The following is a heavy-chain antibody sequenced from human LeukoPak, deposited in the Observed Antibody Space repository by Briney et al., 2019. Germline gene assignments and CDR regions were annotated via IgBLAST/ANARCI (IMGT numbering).Heavy chain of an antibody. V-gene: IGHV4-38-2*01. CDR2: VYHSGST. CDR1: GFTFSCYA. J-gene: IGHJ6*03. D-gene: IGHD2-15*01. Sequence: PGGSLRLSCAGSGFTFSCYAMSWVRQAPGKGLEWIGTVYHSGSTYYNPSLRSRVTISVDTSKNQFSLKLSSVTAADTAVYYCARKNCSGGSCYPARFYYYYYMDVWGKGTTVTVSS. CDR3: ARKNCSGGSCYPARFYYYYYMDV.